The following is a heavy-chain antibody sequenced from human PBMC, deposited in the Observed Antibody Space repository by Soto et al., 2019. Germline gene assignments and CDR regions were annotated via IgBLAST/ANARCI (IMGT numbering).Heavy chain of an antibody. CDR2: IIPIFGTA. CDR1: RVAFSKFI. D-gene: IGHD6-19*01. Sequence: ASVKVSCKASRVAFSKFIVTCVRQAPGLGLEWVGGIIPIFGTANYAQKFQGRVTITADESTSTSYMEVNNLRSEDTAVYYCAKVRYSSPMGYYYGMDVWGQGTTVTVSS. CDR3: AKVRYSSPMGYYYGMDV. V-gene: IGHV1-69*13. J-gene: IGHJ6*02.